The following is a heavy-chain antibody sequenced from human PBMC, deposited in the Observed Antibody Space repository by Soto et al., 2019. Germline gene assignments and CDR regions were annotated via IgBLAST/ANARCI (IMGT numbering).Heavy chain of an antibody. V-gene: IGHV1-18*04. Sequence: ASVKVSCKASGYTFTGYYMHWVRQAPGQGLEWMGWISAYNSNRNYAQRFQGRVTMTTDTSTSAAYMELRSLRSDDTAVYYCARDGSVAGAPSDYWGQGTLVTVSS. CDR3: ARDGSVAGAPSDY. J-gene: IGHJ4*02. CDR2: ISAYNSNR. D-gene: IGHD6-19*01. CDR1: GYTFTGYY.